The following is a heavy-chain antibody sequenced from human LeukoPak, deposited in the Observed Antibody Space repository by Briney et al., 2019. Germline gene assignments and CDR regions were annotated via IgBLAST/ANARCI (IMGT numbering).Heavy chain of an antibody. Sequence: ASVKVSCKASGYTFTSYGISWVRQAPRQGLEWMGWISAYNGNTNYAQKYQGRVTMTTDTSTSTAYMELRSLRSDDTAIYYCARWEYCSSSSCYDESETFDYWGQGTLVTVSS. CDR2: ISAYNGNT. CDR3: ARWEYCSSSSCYDESETFDY. CDR1: GYTFTSYG. D-gene: IGHD2-2*01. V-gene: IGHV1-18*01. J-gene: IGHJ4*02.